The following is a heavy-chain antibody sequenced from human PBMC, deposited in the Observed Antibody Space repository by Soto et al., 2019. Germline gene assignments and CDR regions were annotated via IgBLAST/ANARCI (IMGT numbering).Heavy chain of an antibody. CDR1: GGTFSSYA. J-gene: IGHJ3*02. CDR2: IIPIFGTA. D-gene: IGHD5-12*01. V-gene: IGHV1-69*13. CDR3: AREATGRRNAFDI. Sequence: SVKVSCKASGGTFSSYAISWVRQAPGQGLEWMGGIIPIFGTANYAQKFQGRVTITADESTSTAYMELSSLRSEDTAVYYCAREATGRRNAFDIWGQGTMVTVSS.